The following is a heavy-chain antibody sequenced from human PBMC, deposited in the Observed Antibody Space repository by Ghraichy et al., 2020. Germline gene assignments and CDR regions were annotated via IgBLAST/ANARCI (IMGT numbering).Heavy chain of an antibody. CDR2: IYSGGTT. Sequence: GGSLRLSCAASGFNVSTNYMTWVRQAPGKGLEWVSLIYSGGTTYYADSVKGRFTVSRDYSKNTLYLQMNSLRVEDTAIYYCAKGIAAGTSAISYYYNGMDVWGQGTTVTVSS. CDR1: GFNVSTNY. D-gene: IGHD6-13*01. V-gene: IGHV3-53*01. J-gene: IGHJ6*02. CDR3: AKGIAAGTSAISYYYNGMDV.